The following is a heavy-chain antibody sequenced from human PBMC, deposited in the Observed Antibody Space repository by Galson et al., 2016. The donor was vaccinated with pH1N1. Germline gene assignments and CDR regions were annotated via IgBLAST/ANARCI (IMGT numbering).Heavy chain of an antibody. CDR1: GFTFSNYW. J-gene: IGHJ4*02. Sequence: SLRLSCAASGFTFSNYWMSWVRQAPGKGLEWVANINQTGSVQYYVASVKGRFTISRDNAKNSLYLQMNSLTAEDTAVYYCARAIFAAAAVWGQGTLVTASS. D-gene: IGHD6-13*01. CDR2: INQTGSVQ. CDR3: ARAIFAAAAV. V-gene: IGHV3-7*03.